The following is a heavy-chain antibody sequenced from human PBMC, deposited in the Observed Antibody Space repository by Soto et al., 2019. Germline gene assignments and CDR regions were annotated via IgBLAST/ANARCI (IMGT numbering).Heavy chain of an antibody. CDR1: GLTVSGKKY. V-gene: IGHV3-53*01. CDR3: ATWHLRDHAYDI. CDR2: VYHLDGT. J-gene: IGHJ3*02. D-gene: IGHD5-12*01. Sequence: DVQLVESGGGLIQPGGSLRLSCVASGLTVSGKKYMAWVRQAPGKGPEWVSGVYHLDGTYYADSVRGRFTTSMNSSWTTVYLQMRDLTPEDRALYFCATWHLRDHAYDIWGQGTLVTVSS.